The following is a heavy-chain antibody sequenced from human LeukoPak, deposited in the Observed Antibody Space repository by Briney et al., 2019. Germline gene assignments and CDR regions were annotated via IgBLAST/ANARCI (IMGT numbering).Heavy chain of an antibody. D-gene: IGHD1-26*01. CDR1: GGSFSGYY. J-gene: IGHJ4*02. CDR2: INHSGST. CDR3: ARQIGRGSYLYYFDY. Sequence: SETLSLTCAVYGGSFSGYYWSWIRQPPGKGLEWIGEINHSGSTNYNPSLKSRVTISVDTSKNQFSLKLSSVTAADTAVYYCARQIGRGSYLYYFDYWGQGTLVTVSS. V-gene: IGHV4-34*01.